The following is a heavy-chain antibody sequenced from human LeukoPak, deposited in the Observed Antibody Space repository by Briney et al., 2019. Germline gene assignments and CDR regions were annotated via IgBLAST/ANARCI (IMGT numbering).Heavy chain of an antibody. Sequence: GGSLRLSCAASGFIFSSYSMNWVRQAPGKGLEWVSSISSGSSYIYYADSVKGRFTISRDNAKNSLYLQMNSLSAEDTAVYYCAYTSGYDFSSYYYYYMDVWGKGTTVTVSS. CDR2: ISSGSSYI. J-gene: IGHJ6*03. V-gene: IGHV3-21*01. CDR3: AYTSGYDFSSYYYYYMDV. D-gene: IGHD5-12*01. CDR1: GFIFSSYS.